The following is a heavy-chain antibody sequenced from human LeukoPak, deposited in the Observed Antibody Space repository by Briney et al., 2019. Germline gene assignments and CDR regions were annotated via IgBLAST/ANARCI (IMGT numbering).Heavy chain of an antibody. CDR3: AKDLGPTVAGPLQY. D-gene: IGHD6-19*01. Sequence: GGSLRLSCAASGFTFSSYWMSWVRQAPGKGLEWVASIKQDGSNKYYADSVKGRFTISRDNSKNTLYLQMNSLRAEDTAVYYCAKDLGPTVAGPLQYWGQGTLVTVSS. CDR2: IKQDGSNK. J-gene: IGHJ1*01. CDR1: GFTFSSYW. V-gene: IGHV3-7*01.